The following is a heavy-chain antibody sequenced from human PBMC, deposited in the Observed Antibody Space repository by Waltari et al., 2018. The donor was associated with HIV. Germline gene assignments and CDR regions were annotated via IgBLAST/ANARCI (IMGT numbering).Heavy chain of an antibody. CDR2: ISASGGST. V-gene: IGHV3-23*01. Sequence: EVQLLESGGGLVQPGGSLRLSCEASGFTFSNLAMSWDRQAPGRGLEWVSGISASGGSTDYADSVKGRFIISRDSSKSTLYLQMHSLRVEDTAVYYCAKNYDFDYWGQGTLVTVSS. D-gene: IGHD3-10*01. CDR1: GFTFSNLA. CDR3: AKNYDFDY. J-gene: IGHJ4*02.